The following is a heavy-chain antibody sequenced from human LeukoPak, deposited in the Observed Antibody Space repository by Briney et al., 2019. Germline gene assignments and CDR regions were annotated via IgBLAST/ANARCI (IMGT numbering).Heavy chain of an antibody. V-gene: IGHV3-30*02. J-gene: IGHJ4*02. D-gene: IGHD2-2*01. CDR3: AKDRESYYCTSTSCYFDY. Sequence: GGSLRLSFAASGFTFSSYGMHWVRQAPGKGLEWVAFIRYDGSNKYFADSVKGRFAISRDNSKNTLYLQMNSLRAEDTAVYYCAKDRESYYCTSTSCYFDYWGQGTRVTVSS. CDR1: GFTFSSYG. CDR2: IRYDGSNK.